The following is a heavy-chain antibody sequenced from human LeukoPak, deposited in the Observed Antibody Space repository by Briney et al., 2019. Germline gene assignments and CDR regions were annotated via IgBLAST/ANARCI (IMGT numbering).Heavy chain of an antibody. CDR3: ARALPLNYYDSSGFYFPFDY. CDR2: VNHSGST. Sequence: PSETLSLTCAVYGGSFSDYYWSWIRQPPGKGLEWIGEVNHSGSTNYNPSLKSRVTIPVDTSKDQFSLKLSSVTAADTAVYYCARALPLNYYDSSGFYFPFDYWGQGTLVTVSS. J-gene: IGHJ4*02. D-gene: IGHD3-22*01. V-gene: IGHV4-34*01. CDR1: GGSFSDYY.